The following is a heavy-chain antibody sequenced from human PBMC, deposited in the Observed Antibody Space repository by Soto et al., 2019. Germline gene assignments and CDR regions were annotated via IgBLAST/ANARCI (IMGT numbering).Heavy chain of an antibody. CDR3: AREDGYRGGDAFDI. CDR2: IYSGGST. D-gene: IGHD5-12*01. J-gene: IGHJ3*02. V-gene: IGHV3-66*01. Sequence: PGGSLRLSCAASGFTFSSYCMSWVRQAPGKGLEWVSVIYSGGSTYYADSVKGRFTISRDNSKNTLYLQMNSLRAEDTAVYYCAREDGYRGGDAFDIWGQGTMVTVSS. CDR1: GFTFSSYC.